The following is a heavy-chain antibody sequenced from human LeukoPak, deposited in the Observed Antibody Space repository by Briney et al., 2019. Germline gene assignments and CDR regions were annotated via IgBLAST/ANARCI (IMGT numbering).Heavy chain of an antibody. CDR2: ISAYSGNT. J-gene: IGHJ4*02. CDR1: GYTFNIYG. D-gene: IGHD6-19*01. Sequence: GASVRVSYKASGYTFNIYGMNWVRQAPGQGREGMGWISAYSGNTNYTQNLQGRFTMTTDTSTSTAYMELRNLRSDDTAMYYCARDQYTSDWATPDYWGQGTLVIVSS. V-gene: IGHV1-18*01. CDR3: ARDQYTSDWATPDY.